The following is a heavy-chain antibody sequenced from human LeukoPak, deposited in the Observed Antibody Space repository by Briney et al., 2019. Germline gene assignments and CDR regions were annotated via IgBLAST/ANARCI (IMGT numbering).Heavy chain of an antibody. J-gene: IGHJ6*02. D-gene: IGHD3-10*01. CDR1: GFTFDDYG. V-gene: IGHV3-9*01. CDR3: ARRGLDHYGMDV. CDR2: ISWNSGNI. Sequence: GRSLRLSCAVSGFTFDDYGMHWIRQAPGKGLEWVSGISWNSGNIGYADFVRGRFTISRDNAKNSLYLQMNSLRAEDTALYYCARRGLDHYGMDVWGQGTTVTVSS.